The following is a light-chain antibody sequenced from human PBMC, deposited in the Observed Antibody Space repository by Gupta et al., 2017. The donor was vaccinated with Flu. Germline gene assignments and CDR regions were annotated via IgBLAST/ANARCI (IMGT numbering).Light chain of an antibody. CDR3: KRDRNWPPT. Sequence: EIVMTQSPDTLSVSPGERATLSCRASEFISSNLDWYQQRPGQAPRRLIFDASTRATGIPARFSGSGYGTEFTLTISNLQSEDFAVYYCKRDRNWPPTFGQGTRLEIK. CDR1: EFISSN. CDR2: DAS. J-gene: IGKJ2*01. V-gene: IGKV3-15*01.